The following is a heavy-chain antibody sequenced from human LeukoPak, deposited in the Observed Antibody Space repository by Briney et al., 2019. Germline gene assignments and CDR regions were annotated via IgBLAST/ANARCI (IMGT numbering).Heavy chain of an antibody. CDR2: MYYSGST. D-gene: IGHD2-8*01. CDR1: GGSVSSYY. CDR3: ARSREWYYYYMDV. Sequence: SETLSLTCTVSGGSVSSYYWSWIRQPPGKGLEWIGYMYYSGSTNYNPSLKSRVTISIDTSKNQFSLKLNSVTAADTAVYYCARSREWYYYYMDVWGKGTTVTVSS. J-gene: IGHJ6*03. V-gene: IGHV4-59*02.